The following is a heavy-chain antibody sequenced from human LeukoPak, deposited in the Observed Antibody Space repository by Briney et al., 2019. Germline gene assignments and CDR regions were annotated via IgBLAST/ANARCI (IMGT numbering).Heavy chain of an antibody. Sequence: EASVKVSCKASGYTFTGYYVHWVRQAPGQGLEWMGWINPNSGGTNYAQKFQGRVTMSRDTSISTAYMELSRLRSDDTAVYYCARGLRGSPAFDYWGQGTLVTVSS. CDR1: GYTFTGYY. CDR2: INPNSGGT. V-gene: IGHV1-2*02. CDR3: ARGLRGSPAFDY. D-gene: IGHD2-2*01. J-gene: IGHJ4*02.